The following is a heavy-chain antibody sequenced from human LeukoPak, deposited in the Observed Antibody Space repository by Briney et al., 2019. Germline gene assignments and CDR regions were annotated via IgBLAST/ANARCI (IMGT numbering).Heavy chain of an antibody. CDR3: ATRPISSKDSSGWYPSFEY. V-gene: IGHV5-10-1*01. D-gene: IGHD6-19*01. CDR2: IDPGDSYT. CDR1: GSIYSTYA. J-gene: IGHJ4*02. Sequence: GESLKLSCRRSGSIYSTYAINWVRQMPGKGLEWMGRIDPGDSYTNYSPSFQGHVTISAEKSISTAYLQWSSLQASDTAMYYCATRPISSKDSSGWYPSFEYWGQGTRVTVSS.